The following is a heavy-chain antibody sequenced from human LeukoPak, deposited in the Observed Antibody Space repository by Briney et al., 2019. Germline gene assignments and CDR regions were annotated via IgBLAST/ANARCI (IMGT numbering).Heavy chain of an antibody. CDR2: IIPIFGTA. J-gene: IGHJ4*02. Sequence: EASVKVSCKASGGTFSSYAIGWVRQAPGQGLEWMGGIIPIFGTANYAQKFQGRVTITADESTSTAYMELSSLRSEDTAVYYCARDPPSIAVAGAGSFDYWGQGTLVTVSS. D-gene: IGHD6-19*01. CDR3: ARDPPSIAVAGAGSFDY. V-gene: IGHV1-69*13. CDR1: GGTFSSYA.